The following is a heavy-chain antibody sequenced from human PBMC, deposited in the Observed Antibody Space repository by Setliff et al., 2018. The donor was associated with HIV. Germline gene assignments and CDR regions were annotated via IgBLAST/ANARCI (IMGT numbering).Heavy chain of an antibody. CDR1: GYTFTNYY. J-gene: IGHJ4*02. CDR3: ARGGYHGFGSYGDY. D-gene: IGHD3-10*01. CDR2: LNPGGDST. Sequence: ASVKVSCKASGYTFTNYYVHWVRQAPGQGLEWMGILNPGGDSTAYAQKFQGRVTMTRDTSTSTVYMELSSLRSDDTAVYYCARGGYHGFGSYGDYWGQGTLVTVSS. V-gene: IGHV1-46*01.